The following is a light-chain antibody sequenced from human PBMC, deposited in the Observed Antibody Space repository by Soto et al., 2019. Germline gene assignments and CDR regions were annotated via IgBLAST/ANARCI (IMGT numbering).Light chain of an antibody. CDR2: YNN. Sequence: QPALTQPPSASETAGQTVSISCSGSNSNIASNTVNWYQHLPGTAPKLLIYYNNQRPSGVPDRFSGSKSGTSASLAISGLQSEDESDYYCAAWDDTLKRYVFGTGTKVTVL. V-gene: IGLV1-44*01. CDR1: NSNIASNT. CDR3: AAWDDTLKRYV. J-gene: IGLJ1*01.